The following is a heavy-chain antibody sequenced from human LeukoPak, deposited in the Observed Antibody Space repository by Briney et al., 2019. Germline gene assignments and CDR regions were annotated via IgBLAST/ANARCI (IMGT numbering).Heavy chain of an antibody. D-gene: IGHD3-9*01. CDR2: ISSRSSYK. CDR3: ERGSICHGEVYFVF. J-gene: IGHJ4*02. V-gene: IGHV3-21*01. Sequence: GWSLRLSCAASGLTFSSYRMNWVRQAPGKGLEWVSSISSRSSYKYHADSEKGRFNISRDNAKTSLYQQMNSLRAEDTAVYYCERGSICHGEVYFVFWGQGTLVTVSS. CDR1: GLTFSSYR.